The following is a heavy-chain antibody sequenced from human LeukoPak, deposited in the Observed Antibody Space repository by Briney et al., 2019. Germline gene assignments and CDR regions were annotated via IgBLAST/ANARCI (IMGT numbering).Heavy chain of an antibody. CDR2: IDNSGST. CDR3: ARARRQWLVGANIRGDNPPYYYDY. D-gene: IGHD6-19*01. Sequence: SETLSLTCTVSGGSISGSSYNWGWIRQPPGEGLEWIGSIDNSGSTSYNPSLKSRATISADTSKNQFSLKLRSATAADTAVYYCARARRQWLVGANIRGDNPPYYYDYWGQGILVTVSS. V-gene: IGHV4-39*07. J-gene: IGHJ4*02. CDR1: GGSISGSSYN.